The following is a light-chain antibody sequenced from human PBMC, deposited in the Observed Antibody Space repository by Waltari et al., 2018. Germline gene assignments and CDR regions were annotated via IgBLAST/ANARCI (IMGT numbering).Light chain of an antibody. CDR2: EVS. J-gene: IGLJ2*01. CDR3: SFFTSSSNVV. Sequence: QSALTQPPSVSGSPGKSVTISCTGTSSDVGSHTRVSWYQQPPGTAPTLMIYEVSNRPSGVPARCSGPKSGNTASLTISGLQAEDEADYYCSFFTSSSNVVFGGGTKLTVL. V-gene: IGLV2-18*01. CDR1: SSDVGSHTR.